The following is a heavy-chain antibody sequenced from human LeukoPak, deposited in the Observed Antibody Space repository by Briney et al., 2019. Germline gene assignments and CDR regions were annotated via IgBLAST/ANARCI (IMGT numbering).Heavy chain of an antibody. CDR1: GGSISSYY. CDR2: IYYIGST. CDR3: ARDSGSYSYFDY. J-gene: IGHJ4*02. D-gene: IGHD1-26*01. Sequence: ETLSLTCTVSGGSISSYYWGWIRRPPGKGLEWIGQIYYIGSTRYNPSLKSRVTISVDTSKNQFSLKLSSVTAADTAVYYCARDSGSYSYFDYWGQGTLVTVSS. V-gene: IGHV4-59*01.